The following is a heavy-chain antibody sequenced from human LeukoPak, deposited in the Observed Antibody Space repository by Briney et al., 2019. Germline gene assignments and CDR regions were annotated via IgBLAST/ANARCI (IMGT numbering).Heavy chain of an antibody. CDR2: INHSGST. J-gene: IGHJ4*02. CDR3: AREANYDFWSGYMYYFDY. Sequence: GSLRLSCAASGFTFSNAWMSWVRQATGKGLEWIGEINHSGSTNYNPSLKSRVTISVDTSKNQFSLKLSSVTAADTAVYYCAREANYDFWSGYMYYFDYWGQGTLVTVSS. D-gene: IGHD3-3*01. V-gene: IGHV4-34*01. CDR1: GFTFSNAW.